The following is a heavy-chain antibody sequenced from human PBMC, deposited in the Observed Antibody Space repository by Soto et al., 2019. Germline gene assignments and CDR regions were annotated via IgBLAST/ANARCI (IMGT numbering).Heavy chain of an antibody. V-gene: IGHV1-69*06. D-gene: IGHD1-1*01. J-gene: IGHJ5*02. CDR1: GGTFSSYA. Sequence: VASVKVSCKASGGTFSSYAISWVRQAPGQGLEWMGGIIPIFGTANYAQKFQGRVTITADKSTSTAYMELSSLRSEDTAVYYCARGPGTTGTSGWHDPPYNWFDPWGQGTLVTVSS. CDR3: ARGPGTTGTSGWHDPPYNWFDP. CDR2: IIPIFGTA.